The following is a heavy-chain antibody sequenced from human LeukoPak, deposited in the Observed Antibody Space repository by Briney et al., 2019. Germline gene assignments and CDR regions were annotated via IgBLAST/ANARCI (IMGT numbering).Heavy chain of an antibody. Sequence: GGSLILSCAASGFTFSSYGMHWVRQAPGKGLEWVSIVWYDGSNKYYADSVKGRFTISRDNSKNTLSLQVNSLRAEDTAVYYCARDGGYCSTTSCSLLRYWGQGALVTVSS. D-gene: IGHD2-2*01. CDR1: GFTFSSYG. J-gene: IGHJ4*02. V-gene: IGHV3-33*01. CDR3: ARDGGYCSTTSCSLLRY. CDR2: VWYDGSNK.